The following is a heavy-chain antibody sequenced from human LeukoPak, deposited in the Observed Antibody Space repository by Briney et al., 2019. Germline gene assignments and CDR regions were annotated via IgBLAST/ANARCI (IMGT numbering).Heavy chain of an antibody. J-gene: IGHJ4*02. Sequence: GSLRLSXAASGIRLSNYWMNWVRQPPGKGLEWIGEINHSGSTNSNPSLKSRVTISLDTSNHQFSLKLSSVTAADTAVYYCARGAYDFFTGHYPMAYWGQGSLVTVSS. CDR1: GIRLSNYW. CDR2: INHSGST. CDR3: ARGAYDFFTGHYPMAY. D-gene: IGHD3-9*01. V-gene: IGHV4-34*01.